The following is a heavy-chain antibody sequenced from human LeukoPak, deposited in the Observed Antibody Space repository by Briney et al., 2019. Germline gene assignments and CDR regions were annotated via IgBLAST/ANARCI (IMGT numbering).Heavy chain of an antibody. J-gene: IGHJ5*02. CDR1: GFTFSSYA. D-gene: IGHD6-19*01. CDR2: ISSNGGST. CDR3: ARDPSSGWYLKGWFDP. V-gene: IGHV3-64*01. Sequence: GGSLRLSCAASGFTFSSYAMHWVRQAPGKGLEYVSAISSNGGSTYYANSVKGRFTISRDNSKNTLYLQMGSLRAEDTAVYYCARDPSSGWYLKGWFDPWGQGTLVTVSS.